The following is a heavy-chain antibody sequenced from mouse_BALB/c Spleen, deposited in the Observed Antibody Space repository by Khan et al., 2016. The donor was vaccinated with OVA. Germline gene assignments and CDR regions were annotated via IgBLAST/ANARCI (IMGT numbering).Heavy chain of an antibody. D-gene: IGHD2-10*01. V-gene: IGHV2-6-1*01. Sequence: VQLKESGPGLAAPSQSLSITCTISGFSLTNYGVHWVRQPPGKGLEWLVVIWNDGSRTYNSALKSRLTITKDNSQSQVFLKMNSLQIDDTAIYFCARQPYYHYNIMDYWGQGTSVTVSS. J-gene: IGHJ4*01. CDR3: ARQPYYHYNIMDY. CDR1: GFSLTNYG. CDR2: IWNDGSR.